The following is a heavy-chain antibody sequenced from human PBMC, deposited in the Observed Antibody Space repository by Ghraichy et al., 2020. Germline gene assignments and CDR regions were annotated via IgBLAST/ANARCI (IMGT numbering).Heavy chain of an antibody. D-gene: IGHD6-13*01. J-gene: IGHJ4*02. CDR3: AHLIASSGSCDY. Sequence: SGPTLVKPTQTLTLTCTFSGFSLDTTGGGVGWIRQPPGKALEWLDLIYWDDDKHYSPSLRSRLAITKDTSKNQVVLTMTNMDPVDTATYYCAHLIASSGSCDYWGQGTFVTVSS. CDR1: GFSLDTTGGG. CDR2: IYWDDDK. V-gene: IGHV2-5*02.